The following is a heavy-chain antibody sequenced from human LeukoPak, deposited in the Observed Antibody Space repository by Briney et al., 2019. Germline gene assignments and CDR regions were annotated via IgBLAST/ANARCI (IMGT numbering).Heavy chain of an antibody. CDR3: ARGYYYDSSGYFKGTFDY. V-gene: IGHV4-34*01. CDR1: GGSFSAYY. D-gene: IGHD3-22*01. J-gene: IGHJ4*02. Sequence: SETLSHTCAVYGGSFSAYYWSWIRQPPGKGLEWIGSIYHSGSTYYNPSLKSRVTISVDTSKNQFSLKLSSVTAADTAVYYCARGYYYDSSGYFKGTFDYWGQGTLVTVSS. CDR2: IYHSGST.